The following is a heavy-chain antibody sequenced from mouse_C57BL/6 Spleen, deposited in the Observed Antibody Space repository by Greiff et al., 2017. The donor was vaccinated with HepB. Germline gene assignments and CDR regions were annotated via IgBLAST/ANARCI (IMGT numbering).Heavy chain of an antibody. CDR3: ARGGYYGTLDY. V-gene: IGHV1-81*01. CDR1: GYTFTSYG. J-gene: IGHJ2*01. D-gene: IGHD1-1*01. Sequence: VKLVESGAELARPGASVKLSCKASGYTFTSYGISWVKQRTGQGLEWIGEIYPRSGNTYYNEKFKGKATLTADKSSSTAYMELRSLTSEDSAVYFCARGGYYGTLDYWGQGTTLTVSS. CDR2: IYPRSGNT.